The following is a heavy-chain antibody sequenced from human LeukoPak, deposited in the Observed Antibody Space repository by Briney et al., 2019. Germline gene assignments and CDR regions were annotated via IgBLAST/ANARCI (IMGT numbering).Heavy chain of an antibody. J-gene: IGHJ4*02. CDR2: ISGSGGST. CDR1: GFTFSSYA. V-gene: IGHV3-23*01. CDR3: AREWGSSWIDY. D-gene: IGHD6-13*01. Sequence: PGGSLRLSCAASGFTFSSYAMSWVRQAPGKGLEWVSAISGSGGSTYYAESVKGRFTISRDNSKNTLYLQMNSLRADDTAVDYCAREWGSSWIDYWGQGTLVTVSS.